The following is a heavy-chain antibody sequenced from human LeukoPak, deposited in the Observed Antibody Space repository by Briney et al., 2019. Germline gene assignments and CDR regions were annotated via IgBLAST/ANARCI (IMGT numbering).Heavy chain of an antibody. CDR2: IIPIFGTA. CDR1: GGTFSSYA. V-gene: IGHV1-69*13. J-gene: IGHJ3*02. Sequence: SVKVSCKASGGTFSSYAISWVRQAPGQGLEWMGGIIPIFGTANYAQKFQGRVTITADESTTTAYMELSSLRSEDTAVYYCARATRKWEPNDAFDIWGQGTMVTVSS. CDR3: ARATRKWEPNDAFDI. D-gene: IGHD1-26*01.